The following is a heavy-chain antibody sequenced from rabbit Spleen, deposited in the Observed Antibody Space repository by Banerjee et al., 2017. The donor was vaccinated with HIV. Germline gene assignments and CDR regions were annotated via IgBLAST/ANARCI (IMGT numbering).Heavy chain of an antibody. CDR1: GFDFTSTYY. CDR2: IYAGSGGSI. D-gene: IGHD4-1*01. Sequence: QEQLVESGGDLVKPGASLTLTCKASGFDFTSTYYMCWVRHAPGKGLEWIACIYAGSGGSIYYASWAKGRFTISKTSSTTVTLQMTSLTAADTATYLCARDFWAASKLWGPGTLVTVS. CDR3: ARDFWAASKL. J-gene: IGHJ4*01. V-gene: IGHV1S45*01.